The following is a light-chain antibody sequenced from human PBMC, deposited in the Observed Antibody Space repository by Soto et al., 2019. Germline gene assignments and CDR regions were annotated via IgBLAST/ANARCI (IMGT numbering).Light chain of an antibody. CDR2: KVS. CDR1: QSLVYSDGNTY. CDR3: MQGTNWPPVT. V-gene: IGKV2-30*01. Sequence: DVVMTQSPLSLPVTLGQPASISCRSSQSLVYSDGNTYLNWFQQRPVQSPRRRIYKVSNRDYGGLDSVSGGGGGSDFTLKIIRVEAADGGVDYCMQGTNWPPVTFGQGTRLEIK. J-gene: IGKJ5*01.